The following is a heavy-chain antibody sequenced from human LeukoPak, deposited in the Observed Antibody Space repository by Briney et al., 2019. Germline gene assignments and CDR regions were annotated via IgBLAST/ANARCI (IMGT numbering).Heavy chain of an antibody. J-gene: IGHJ4*02. V-gene: IGHV3-21*01. CDR1: GFTFSSYS. Sequence: PGGSLRLSCAASGFTFSSYSMNWVRQAPGKGLEWVSSISSSSSYIYYADSVKGRFTISRDNAKNSLYLQMNSLRAEDTAVYYCARGWNPYLAAAERPYWGQGTLVTVSS. CDR3: ARGWNPYLAAAERPY. D-gene: IGHD6-13*01. CDR2: ISSSSSYI.